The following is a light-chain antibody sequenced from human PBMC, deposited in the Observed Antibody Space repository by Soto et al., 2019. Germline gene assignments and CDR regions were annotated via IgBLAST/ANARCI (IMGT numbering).Light chain of an antibody. CDR2: AAS. V-gene: IGKV1-27*01. J-gene: IGKJ5*01. CDR3: QQYDNLPPFT. Sequence: DIQMTQSPSSLSASVGDRVTITCRASQGISNYLAWYQQKPGKVPKLLIYAASTLQSGVPSRFSGSGSGTDFTLTISSLQPEDVANYYCQQYDNLPPFTFGQGTRLEIK. CDR1: QGISNY.